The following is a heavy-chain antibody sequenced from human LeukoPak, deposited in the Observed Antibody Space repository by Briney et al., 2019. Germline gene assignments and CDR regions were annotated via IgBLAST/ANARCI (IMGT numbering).Heavy chain of an antibody. Sequence: GGSLRLSCEASGFTFDNYAMSWVRQAPGKGLEWVSAISNSGVSTHYADSVKGRFTISRDNSKNTLFLHMKTPRADDMAVYYCAKDLYPHGRAEYFQHWGQGTLVTVSS. CDR3: AKDLYPHGRAEYFQH. CDR2: ISNSGVST. J-gene: IGHJ1*01. D-gene: IGHD2-2*02. CDR1: GFTFDNYA. V-gene: IGHV3-23*01.